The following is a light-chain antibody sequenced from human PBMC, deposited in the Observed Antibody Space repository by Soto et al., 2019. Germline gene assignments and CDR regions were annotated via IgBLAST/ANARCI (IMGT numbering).Light chain of an antibody. CDR3: CSYAGSSSPYV. J-gene: IGLJ1*01. CDR2: EVS. CDR1: SSDVGSYNL. Sequence: QSALTQPASVSGSPGQSITISCTGTSSDVGSYNLVSWYQQHPGKAPKLMIYEVSKQPSGVSNRFSGSKSGNTASLTISGLQAEDEADYYCCSYAGSSSPYVFGTGTKVTVL. V-gene: IGLV2-23*02.